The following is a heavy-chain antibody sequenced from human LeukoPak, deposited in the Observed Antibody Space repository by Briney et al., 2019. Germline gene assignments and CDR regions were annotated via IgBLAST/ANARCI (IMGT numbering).Heavy chain of an antibody. CDR2: ISSSSSYI. Sequence: GGSLRLSCAASGFTFSSHSMNWVRQAPGKGLEWVSSISSSSSYIYYADSVKGRFTISRDNSKNTLYLQLTSLRAEDTAVYYCARDLGPAATEFDYWGQGTLVTVSP. CDR1: GFTFSSHS. CDR3: ARDLGPAATEFDY. D-gene: IGHD2-2*01. V-gene: IGHV3-21*01. J-gene: IGHJ4*02.